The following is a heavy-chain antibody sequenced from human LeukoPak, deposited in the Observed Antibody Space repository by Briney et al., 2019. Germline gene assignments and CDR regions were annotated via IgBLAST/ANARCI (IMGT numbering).Heavy chain of an antibody. CDR1: GGSISRNY. D-gene: IGHD5-12*01. Sequence: SETLSLTCTVSGGSISRNYWSWIRQPPGKGLEWIGYIYYSGSTNYNPSLKSRVTISEDSAKNQFSLKLSSVTAADTAVYYCARSYSGYDSNAFDIWGQGTMVTVPS. V-gene: IGHV4-59*01. J-gene: IGHJ3*02. CDR2: IYYSGST. CDR3: ARSYSGYDSNAFDI.